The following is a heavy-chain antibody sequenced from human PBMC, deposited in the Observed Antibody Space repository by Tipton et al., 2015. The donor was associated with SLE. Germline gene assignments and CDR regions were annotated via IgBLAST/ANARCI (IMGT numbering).Heavy chain of an antibody. V-gene: IGHV4-61*01. Sequence: TLSLTCTVSGGSISSTYYWGWIRQPPGKGLEWIGYIYYSGSTNYNPSLKSRVTISVDTSKNQFSLKLSSVTAADTAVYYCARAQSSGYWYDAFDIWGQGTMVTVSS. CDR2: IYYSGST. D-gene: IGHD3-22*01. CDR1: GGSISSTYY. J-gene: IGHJ3*02. CDR3: ARAQSSGYWYDAFDI.